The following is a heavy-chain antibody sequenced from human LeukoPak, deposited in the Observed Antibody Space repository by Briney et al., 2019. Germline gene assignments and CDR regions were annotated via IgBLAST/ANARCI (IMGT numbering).Heavy chain of an antibody. CDR2: MVVGSGNT. D-gene: IGHD3-10*01. Sequence: ASVKVSFKASGFTFTSSAMQWVRQPRGQRLERIGLMVVGSGNTNYPQKFQERVTITRDMSTTTAYMELSSLRSEDTAMYYCAADRDYYGSGGDAFDLWGPGTMVTVSS. CDR1: GFTFTSSA. CDR3: AADRDYYGSGGDAFDL. V-gene: IGHV1-58*02. J-gene: IGHJ3*01.